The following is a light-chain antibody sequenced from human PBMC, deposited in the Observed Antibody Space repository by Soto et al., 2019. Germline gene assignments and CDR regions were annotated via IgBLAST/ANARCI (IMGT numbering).Light chain of an antibody. Sequence: QSVLTQPPSVSGAPGQRVTISCTGSSSNIGAGYDVHWYQQLPGTAPKLLIYANSNRPSGVPDRFSGSKSGTSASLAITGRKAEDEADYYCQSYDNSLSGSGVFGTGTKLTVL. CDR1: SSNIGAGYD. CDR2: ANS. J-gene: IGLJ1*01. CDR3: QSYDNSLSGSGV. V-gene: IGLV1-40*01.